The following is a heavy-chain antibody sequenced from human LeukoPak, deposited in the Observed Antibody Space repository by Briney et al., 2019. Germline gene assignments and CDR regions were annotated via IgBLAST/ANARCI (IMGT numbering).Heavy chain of an antibody. CDR1: GGSISSYY. CDR3: ARGAQAWQLVPFDF. D-gene: IGHD6-13*01. V-gene: IGHV4-59*01. Sequence: PSETLSLTCTVSGGSISSYYWIWIRQPPGKGLEWIGYIYYSGSTNYNPSLKSRVTISVDTSKNQFSLKLSSVTAADTAVYYCARGAQAWQLVPFDFWGQGALVAVSS. J-gene: IGHJ4*02. CDR2: IYYSGST.